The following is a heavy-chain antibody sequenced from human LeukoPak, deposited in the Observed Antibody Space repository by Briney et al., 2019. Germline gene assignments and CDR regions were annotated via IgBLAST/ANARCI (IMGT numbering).Heavy chain of an antibody. Sequence: ASVKVSCKVSGYTLTELSMHWVRQAPGKGLEWMGGFDPEDGETIYAQKFQGRVTMTEDTSTDTAYMELSSLRSDDTAVYYCASLVKRYYYDSSGFSWFDPWGQGTLVTVSS. D-gene: IGHD3-22*01. CDR1: GYTLTELS. CDR2: FDPEDGET. J-gene: IGHJ5*02. CDR3: ASLVKRYYYDSSGFSWFDP. V-gene: IGHV1-24*01.